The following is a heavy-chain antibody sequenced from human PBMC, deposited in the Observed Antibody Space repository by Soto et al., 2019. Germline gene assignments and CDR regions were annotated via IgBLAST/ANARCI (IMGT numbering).Heavy chain of an antibody. CDR2: ITASGTYT. J-gene: IGHJ3*02. CDR3: VTNSDTVGATDDVFDI. V-gene: IGHV3-21*01. D-gene: IGHD2-21*01. Sequence: EVQLVESGGGLVKPGGSLRLSCAASGLPFSLQTMSWVRQAPGKGLEWISTITASGTYTYYDDSVKGRFTISRDTAQTSLFLQMDTLRAADTALYYCVTNSDTVGATDDVFDIWGQGTMVTVSS. CDR1: GLPFSLQT.